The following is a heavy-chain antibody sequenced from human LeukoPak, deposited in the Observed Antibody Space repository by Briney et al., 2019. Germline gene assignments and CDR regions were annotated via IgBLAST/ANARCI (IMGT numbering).Heavy chain of an antibody. Sequence: SETLSLTCTVSGGSISSYYWSWIRQPPGKGLEWIGYIYYSGSPNYNPSLKSRVTISVGTTKNQFSLKLSSVTAADTAVYYCCSGVLWCGEHGSAFDIWGQGTMVTVSS. CDR1: GGSISSYY. CDR3: CSGVLWCGEHGSAFDI. CDR2: IYYSGSP. V-gene: IGHV4-59*08. J-gene: IGHJ3*02. D-gene: IGHD3-10*01.